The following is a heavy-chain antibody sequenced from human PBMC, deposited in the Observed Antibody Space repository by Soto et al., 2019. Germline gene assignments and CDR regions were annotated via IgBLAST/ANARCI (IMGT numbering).Heavy chain of an antibody. V-gene: IGHV3-30-3*01. CDR3: ARPGGYCTNGVCYDYYYYGMDV. J-gene: IGHJ6*02. Sequence: QVQLVESGGGVVQPGRSLRLSCAASGFTFSSYAMHWVRQAPGKGLEWVAVISYDGSNKYYADSVKGRFTISRDNSENTLYLQMNSLRAEDTAVYYCARPGGYCTNGVCYDYYYYGMDVWGQGTTVTVSS. D-gene: IGHD2-8*01. CDR2: ISYDGSNK. CDR1: GFTFSSYA.